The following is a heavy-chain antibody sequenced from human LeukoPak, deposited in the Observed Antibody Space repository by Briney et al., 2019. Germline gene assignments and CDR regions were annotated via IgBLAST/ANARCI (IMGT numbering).Heavy chain of an antibody. J-gene: IGHJ6*02. D-gene: IGHD3-22*01. Sequence: PSETLSLTCTVSGGSISSGDYYWSWIRQPPGKGLEWIGYIYYSGSTYYNPSLKSRVTISVDTSKNQFSLKLSSVTAADTAVYYCARDWAGDSSGYYYRDYYYYYGMDVWGQGTTVTVSS. CDR1: GGSISSGDYY. CDR3: ARDWAGDSSGYYYRDYYYYYGMDV. CDR2: IYYSGST. V-gene: IGHV4-30-4*01.